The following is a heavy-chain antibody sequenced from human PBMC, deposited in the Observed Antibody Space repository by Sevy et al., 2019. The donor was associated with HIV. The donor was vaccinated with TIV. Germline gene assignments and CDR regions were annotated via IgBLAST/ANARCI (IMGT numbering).Heavy chain of an antibody. Sequence: GGSLRLSCAASGFTFSSYWMSWVRQAPGKGLEWATNIKQDGSEKYYVDSVKGRFTISRDNAKNSLYLQMNSLRAEDTAVYYCARVYGDYVGAFDIWGQGTMVTVSS. CDR3: ARVYGDYVGAFDI. CDR1: GFTFSSYW. CDR2: IKQDGSEK. J-gene: IGHJ3*02. V-gene: IGHV3-7*03. D-gene: IGHD4-17*01.